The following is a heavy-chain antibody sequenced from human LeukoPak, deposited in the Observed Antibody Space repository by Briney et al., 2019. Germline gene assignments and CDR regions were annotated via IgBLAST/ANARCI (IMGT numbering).Heavy chain of an antibody. V-gene: IGHV3-11*01. D-gene: IGHD3-16*02. J-gene: IGHJ4*02. CDR2: ISSSGSTI. CDR1: GFTFSDYY. Sequence: GGSLRLSCAASGFTFSDYYMSWIRQAPGKGLEWVSYISSSGSTIYYADSVKGRFTISRDNAKNSLYLQMNSLRAEDTAVYYCARSYVWGSYRYGESPIDYWGQGTLVTVSS. CDR3: ARSYVWGSYRYGESPIDY.